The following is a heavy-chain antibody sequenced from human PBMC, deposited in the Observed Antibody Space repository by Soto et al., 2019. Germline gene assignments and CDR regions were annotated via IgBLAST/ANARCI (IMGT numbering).Heavy chain of an antibody. CDR2: IYGGGTT. Sequence: EVQLVESGGGLIQPGGSLRLSCAASGFAVSSKYMTWVRQAPGKGLEWVSVIYGGGTTYYADSVKGRFTIYRDTYKNTLYLQMNSLRAEDTAVYYCVQTTGWPGFDFWGQGTLVTVSS. V-gene: IGHV3-53*01. CDR1: GFAVSSKY. J-gene: IGHJ4*02. D-gene: IGHD6-19*01. CDR3: VQTTGWPGFDF.